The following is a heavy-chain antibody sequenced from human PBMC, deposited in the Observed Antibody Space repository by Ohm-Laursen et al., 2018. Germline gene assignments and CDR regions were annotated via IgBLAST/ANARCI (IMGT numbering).Heavy chain of an antibody. D-gene: IGHD2-2*02. CDR2: IHSSGST. J-gene: IGHJ4*02. V-gene: IGHV4-59*08. CDR3: ARHTSSYCSSTRCYIGRGFDY. Sequence: SDTLSLTCTVSGDSISTYYWSWIRQPPGKGLEWIGYIHSSGSTSYSPSLKSRVTISVDTSKNQFSLRVRSLTAADTAVYYCARHTSSYCSSTRCYIGRGFDYWGQGTLVTVSS. CDR1: GDSISTYY.